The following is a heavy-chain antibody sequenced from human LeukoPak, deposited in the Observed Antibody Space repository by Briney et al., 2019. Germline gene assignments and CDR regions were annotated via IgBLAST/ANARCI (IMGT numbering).Heavy chain of an antibody. Sequence: SETLSLTCTVSGGSISSSSYYWGWIRQPPGKGLEWIGEINHSGSTNYNPSLKSRVTISVDTSKNQFSLKLSSVTAADTAVYYCVRGLELRRVRVNWYFDLWGRGTLVTVSS. CDR3: VRGLELRRVRVNWYFDL. CDR1: GGSISSSSYY. V-gene: IGHV4-39*07. J-gene: IGHJ2*01. CDR2: INHSGST. D-gene: IGHD1-7*01.